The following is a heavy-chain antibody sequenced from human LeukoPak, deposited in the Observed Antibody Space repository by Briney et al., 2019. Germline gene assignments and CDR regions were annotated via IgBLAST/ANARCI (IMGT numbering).Heavy chain of an antibody. CDR1: GFTFGSYD. J-gene: IGHJ3*02. CDR3: ARAAAGGYSYAFDI. CDR2: IGTAGDT. Sequence: PGGSLRLSCAASGFTFGSYDMHWVRQATGKGLEWVSAIGTAGDTYYPGSVKGRFTISRENAKNSLYLQMNSLRAGDTAVYYCARAAAGGYSYAFDIWGQGTMVTVSS. V-gene: IGHV3-13*01. D-gene: IGHD5-12*01.